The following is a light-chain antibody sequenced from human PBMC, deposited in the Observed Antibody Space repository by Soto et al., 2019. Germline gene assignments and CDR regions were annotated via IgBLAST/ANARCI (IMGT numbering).Light chain of an antibody. J-gene: IGLJ1*01. CDR1: SSDVGAYNY. CDR2: DVT. V-gene: IGLV2-11*01. Sequence: QSALTQPRAVSGSPRQSVTISCTGTSSDVGAYNYVSWYQQDPGKAPKLIIYDVTRRASGVPDRFSASKSGNTASLTISGLQAEDEGDYYCCSYAGSYTYVFGTGTKVTV. CDR3: CSYAGSYTYV.